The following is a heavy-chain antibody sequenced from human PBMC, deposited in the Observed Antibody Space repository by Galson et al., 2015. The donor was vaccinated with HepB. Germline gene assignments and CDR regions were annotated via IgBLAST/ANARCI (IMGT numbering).Heavy chain of an antibody. V-gene: IGHV1-18*01. CDR2: ISAYNGNT. CDR1: GYTFTSYG. J-gene: IGHJ3*02. D-gene: IGHD3-22*01. Sequence: SVKVSCKASGYTFTSYGIIFLRQAPGQGLEWMGLISAYNGNTNYAQKLQGRVTMTTDTSTSTAYMELRSLRSDDTAVYYCAREPIGGNYDSSGYLAFDIWGQGTMVTDSS. CDR3: AREPIGGNYDSSGYLAFDI.